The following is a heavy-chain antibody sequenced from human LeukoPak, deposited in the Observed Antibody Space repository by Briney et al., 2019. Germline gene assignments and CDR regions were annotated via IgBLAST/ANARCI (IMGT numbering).Heavy chain of an antibody. Sequence: ASVKVSCKASGDTFTSYGISWVRQAPGQGFEWMGWISAYNGNTNYAQKLQGRVTMTTDTSTSTAYMELRSLRSDDTAVYYCASYDSSGYYYFWGQGTLVTVSS. CDR2: ISAYNGNT. CDR3: ASYDSSGYYYF. V-gene: IGHV1-18*01. D-gene: IGHD3-22*01. J-gene: IGHJ4*02. CDR1: GDTFTSYG.